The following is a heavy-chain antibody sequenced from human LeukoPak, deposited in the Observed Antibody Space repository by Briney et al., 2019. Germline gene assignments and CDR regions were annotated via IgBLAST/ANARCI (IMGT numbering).Heavy chain of an antibody. CDR1: GFTFSSYA. CDR3: AKDLRKYCRSPSCTQVYFDS. V-gene: IGHV3-23*01. D-gene: IGHD2-2*01. CDR2: ISGSGGST. Sequence: TGGSLRLSCAASGFTFSSYAMSWVRQAPGKGLEWVSAISGSGGSTYYAASVKGRLTISRDNSKNTLYLKMNSLRAADTAVYSCAKDLRKYCRSPSCTQVYFDSWGQGTLVTVSS. J-gene: IGHJ4*02.